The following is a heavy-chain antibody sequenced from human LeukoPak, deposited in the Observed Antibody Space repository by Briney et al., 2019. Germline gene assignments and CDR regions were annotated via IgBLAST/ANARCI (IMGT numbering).Heavy chain of an antibody. V-gene: IGHV3-7*01. CDR1: GFTFSSTW. Sequence: GGSLRLSCAASGFTFSSTWMSWVRQAPGKGLEWVANIKQDGSEKNYVDSVKGRFTISRDNAKNSLYLQMNSLRAEDISVYYCARYSSVGDLGQGTLVTVSS. CDR2: IKQDGSEK. CDR3: ARYSSVGD. J-gene: IGHJ4*02. D-gene: IGHD2-15*01.